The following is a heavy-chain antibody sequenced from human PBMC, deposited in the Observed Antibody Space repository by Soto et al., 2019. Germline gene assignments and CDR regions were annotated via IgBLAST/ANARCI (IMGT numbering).Heavy chain of an antibody. CDR2: IWYDGSNK. J-gene: IGHJ4*02. D-gene: IGHD3-10*01. Sequence: GGSLRLSCAASGFTFSSYGMHWVRQAPGKGLEWVAVIWYDGSNKYYADSVKGRFTISRDNSKNTLYLQMNSLSAEDTAVYYCANHLWFGELSNWGQGTLVTVSS. CDR3: ANHLWFGELSN. CDR1: GFTFSSYG. V-gene: IGHV3-33*06.